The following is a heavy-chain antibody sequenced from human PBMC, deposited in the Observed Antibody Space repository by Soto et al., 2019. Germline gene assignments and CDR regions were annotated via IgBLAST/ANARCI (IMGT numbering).Heavy chain of an antibody. J-gene: IGHJ5*02. Sequence: GGSLRLSCAASGVTCISYAMHWVRQAPGKGLEWVAVISYDGSNKYYADSVKGRFTISRDNSKNTLYLQMNSLRAEDTAVYYCARERGVSALPGVLETWFDPWGQGTLVTVSS. CDR3: ARERGVSALPGVLETWFDP. CDR1: GVTCISYA. V-gene: IGHV3-30-3*01. D-gene: IGHD2-8*01. CDR2: ISYDGSNK.